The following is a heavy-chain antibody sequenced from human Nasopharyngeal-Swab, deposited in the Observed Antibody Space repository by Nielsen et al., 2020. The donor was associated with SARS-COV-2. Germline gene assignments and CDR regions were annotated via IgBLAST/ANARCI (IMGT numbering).Heavy chain of an antibody. CDR3: GRHKLVGKNPDCFDP. V-gene: IGHV4-39*01. CDR2: PFYSGST. D-gene: IGHD1-26*01. CDR1: GGSISSSTYY. J-gene: IGHJ5*02. Sequence: SQPLSPTCTLSGGSISSSTYYWGWIRQPPGKGLEWIGTPFYSGSTYQNPSLKSPVTISVDTSKNQFSLALCSVTAADTAVYYCGRHKLVGKNPDCFDPWGQGTLVTVSS.